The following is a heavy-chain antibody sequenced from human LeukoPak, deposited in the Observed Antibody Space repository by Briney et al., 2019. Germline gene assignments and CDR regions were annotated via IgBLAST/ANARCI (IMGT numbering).Heavy chain of an antibody. CDR1: GFTFSGYC. V-gene: IGHV3-74*01. D-gene: IGHD3-3*01. J-gene: IGHJ6*03. CDR3: ARGGGWDTIFRVVQYMDV. CDR2: IDNGGTST. Sequence: GGSLTLSCAASGFTFSGYCWHWVRQVPGKGLVLVSRIDNGGTSTTYADSVKGRFTGSRDNAKNTLYLQMNSLRAEDTAIYYCARGGGWDTIFRVVQYMDVWGKGTTVTVSS.